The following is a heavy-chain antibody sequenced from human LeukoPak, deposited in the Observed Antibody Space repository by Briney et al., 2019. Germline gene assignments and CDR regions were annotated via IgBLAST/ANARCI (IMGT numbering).Heavy chain of an antibody. CDR2: IYYSGST. CDR1: GGSISSGGYY. V-gene: IGHV4-31*03. CDR3: AREAGSGSFFDY. Sequence: SQTLSLTCTVSGGSISSGGYYWSWIRQHPGKGLEWIGYIYYSGSTYYNPTLKSRVTISVDTSKNQFSLKLSSVTAADTAVYYCAREAGSGSFFDYWGQGTLVAVSS. D-gene: IGHD3-10*01. J-gene: IGHJ4*02.